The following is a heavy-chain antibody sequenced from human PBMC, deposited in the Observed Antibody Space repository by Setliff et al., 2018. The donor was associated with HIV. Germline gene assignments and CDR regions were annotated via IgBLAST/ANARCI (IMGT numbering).Heavy chain of an antibody. Sequence: PGGSLRLSCAASGFTFSNSWMTWVRQAPGKGLEWVGRIKTKTQRGTTDYAAPAKGRFIISRDDSKNTVYLQMNSLKSEDSALYYCTTGGADWGQGTRVTVSS. CDR2: IKTKTQRGTT. D-gene: IGHD3-16*01. CDR1: GFTFSNSW. CDR3: TTGGAD. J-gene: IGHJ4*02. V-gene: IGHV3-15*01.